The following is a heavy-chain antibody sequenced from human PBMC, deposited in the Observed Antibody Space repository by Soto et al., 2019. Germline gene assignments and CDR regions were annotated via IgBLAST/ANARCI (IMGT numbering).Heavy chain of an antibody. Sequence: ASVKVSCKASGYTFTSYGISWVRQAPGQGLEWMGWISAYNGNTNYAQKLQGRVTMTTDTSTSTAYMELRSLRSDDTAVYYCARGSTQAARLHYYYYYYMDVWGKGTTVTVSS. D-gene: IGHD6-6*01. CDR2: ISAYNGNT. CDR1: GYTFTSYG. J-gene: IGHJ6*03. V-gene: IGHV1-18*01. CDR3: ARGSTQAARLHYYYYYYMDV.